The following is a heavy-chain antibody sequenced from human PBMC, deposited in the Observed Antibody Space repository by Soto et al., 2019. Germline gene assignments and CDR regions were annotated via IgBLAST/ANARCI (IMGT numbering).Heavy chain of an antibody. Sequence: SETLSLTCAVYGGSFSGYYWSWIRQPPGKGLEWIGEINHSGSTNYNPSLKSRVTISVDTSKNQFSLKLSSVTAADTAVYYCGRGLHGDYTYYFDYWGQGTLVTVSS. CDR2: INHSGST. CDR3: GRGLHGDYTYYFDY. V-gene: IGHV4-34*01. CDR1: GGSFSGYY. J-gene: IGHJ4*02. D-gene: IGHD4-17*01.